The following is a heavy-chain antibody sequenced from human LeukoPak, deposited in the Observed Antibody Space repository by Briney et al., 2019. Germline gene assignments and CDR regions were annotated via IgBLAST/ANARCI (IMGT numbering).Heavy chain of an antibody. D-gene: IGHD1-26*01. CDR2: TSYDGNNK. CDR1: GFTFSSYG. CDR3: AKDRGGTYYNYHYGMDV. J-gene: IGHJ6*02. V-gene: IGHV3-30*18. Sequence: GRSLRLSCSASGFTFSSYGMHWVRQAPGKGLEWVAVTSYDGNNKYYADSVKGRFAISRDNSKNSLYLQMNSLRTEDTAVYYCAKDRGGTYYNYHYGMDVWGQGTTVTVSS.